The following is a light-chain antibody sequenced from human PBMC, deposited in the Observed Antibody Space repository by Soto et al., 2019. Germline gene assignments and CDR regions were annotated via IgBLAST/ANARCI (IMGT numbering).Light chain of an antibody. J-gene: IGKJ4*01. CDR2: WAS. V-gene: IGKV4-1*01. CDR3: QQYYRTPLT. CDR1: QSVLYSSNNKNY. Sequence: DIVMTQSPDSLAVSLDERATINCKSSQSVLYSSNNKNYLAWYQQKPGQPPKLLIYWASTREFGVPDRFSGSGSGTDFTLTISGLQAVDVAVYYCQQYYRTPLTFGGGTKVEIK.